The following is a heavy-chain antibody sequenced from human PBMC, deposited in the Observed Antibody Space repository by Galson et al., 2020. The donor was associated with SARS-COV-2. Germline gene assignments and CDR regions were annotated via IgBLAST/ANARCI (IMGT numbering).Heavy chain of an antibody. CDR1: GDRPSSNGAA. V-gene: IGHV6-1*01. Sequence: QTPSHTRVIPGDRPSSNGAAWNWTRHPPSRGLEWLGRTSYTSKWNYEYAPSGKSQVTINPHTSKNQFSLQLGSATPEDTAVYCCAKCRHSYYAMGVWGQGTTVTVSS. CDR2: TSYTSKWNY. J-gene: IGHJ6*02. D-gene: IGHD3-16*01. CDR3: AKCRHSYYAMGV.